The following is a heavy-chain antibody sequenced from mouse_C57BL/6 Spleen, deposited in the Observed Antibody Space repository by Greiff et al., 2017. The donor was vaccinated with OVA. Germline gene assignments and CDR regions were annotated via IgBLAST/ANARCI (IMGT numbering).Heavy chain of an antibody. D-gene: IGHD2-1*01. CDR2: ICSRDGST. J-gene: IGHJ3*01. Sequence: QVQLMESAAELVKPGASVKISCKVSGFTFTDHTIHWMKQTPEQGLEWIGYICSRDGSTKYNEKFKGKSTLTADTSSSTAYLQLNILTSEDSAVYFCARDYYGNYVAYWGQGTLVTVSA. V-gene: IGHV1-78*01. CDR3: ARDYYGNYVAY. CDR1: GFTFTDHT.